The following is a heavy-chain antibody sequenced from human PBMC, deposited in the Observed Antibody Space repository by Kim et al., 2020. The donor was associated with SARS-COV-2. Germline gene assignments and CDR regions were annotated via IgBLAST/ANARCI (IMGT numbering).Heavy chain of an antibody. V-gene: IGHV5-51*01. CDR2: IYPGDSDT. J-gene: IGHJ6*02. Sequence: GESLKISCQGSGYNFRDFWIVWVRQMPGKGLEVMGIIYPGDSDTRYTPSFRGQVTISADNSISTAYLHWSSLKASDSAIYYCTRLSWGAGMIFHKEHREGRQGFDVLGQGTTVTVSS. D-gene: IGHD1-26*01. CDR1: GYNFRDFW. CDR3: TRLSWGAGMIFHKEHREGRQGFDV.